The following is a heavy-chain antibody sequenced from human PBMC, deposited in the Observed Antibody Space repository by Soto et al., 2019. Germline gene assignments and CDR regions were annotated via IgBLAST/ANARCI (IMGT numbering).Heavy chain of an antibody. J-gene: IGHJ2*01. V-gene: IGHV1-2*02. D-gene: IGHD2-2*01. CDR2: INPDSGGT. Sequence: QEQLVQSGAEVKKPGASLKVSCKASGYTFTDYYIHWVRQAPGQGLEWVGWINPDSGGTNLAQRFQGRGTMTSDTSINAAYMELSSLRSDDTAVYYCAIRTGQLAIISEFDGDWFFEIWGRGTLVTVSS. CDR3: AIRTGQLAIISEFDGDWFFEI. CDR1: GYTFTDYY.